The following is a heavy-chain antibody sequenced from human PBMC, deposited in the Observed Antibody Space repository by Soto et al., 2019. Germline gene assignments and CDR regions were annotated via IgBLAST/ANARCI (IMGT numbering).Heavy chain of an antibody. Sequence: QVQLVQSGSEVKKPRASVKVSCKASGYTFTNYDINWVRQATGQVLEWMGWMNPNSGNTGYAQKFQGRVTMTRNTSISTAYMELSSLRSEDTAVYYCARGPTWAGNVDYWGQGTLVTVSS. CDR1: GYTFTNYD. D-gene: IGHD1-1*01. CDR3: ARGPTWAGNVDY. CDR2: MNPNSGNT. V-gene: IGHV1-8*01. J-gene: IGHJ4*02.